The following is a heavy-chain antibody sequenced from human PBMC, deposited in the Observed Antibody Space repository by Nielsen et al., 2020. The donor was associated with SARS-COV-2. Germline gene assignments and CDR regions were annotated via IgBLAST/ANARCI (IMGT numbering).Heavy chain of an antibody. CDR2: ISSRGEFS. CDR1: RFDFNDYN. Sequence: LKISCAASRFDFNDYNMNWVRQAPGKGLEWVSSISSRGEFSFYADSLKGRFTISRDSAKNALYLQMNSLRPEDTAVYYCASGVDYLDFWGQGTLVTVSS. J-gene: IGHJ4*02. CDR3: ASGVDYLDF. D-gene: IGHD2-8*01. V-gene: IGHV3-21*06.